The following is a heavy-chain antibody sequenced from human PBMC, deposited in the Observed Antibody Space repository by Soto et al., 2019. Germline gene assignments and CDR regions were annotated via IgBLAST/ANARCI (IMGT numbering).Heavy chain of an antibody. V-gene: IGHV3-74*01. D-gene: IGHD2-15*01. CDR3: ARDHNEAAPLYYYYYYGMDV. CDR1: GLTFSSYW. CDR2: INSDGSST. Sequence: GGCLRLYCAASGLTFSSYWMHWVRKAPGKGLVWVSRINSDGSSTSYADSVKGRFTISRDNAKNTLYLQMNSLRAEDTAVYYCARDHNEAAPLYYYYYYGMDVWGRGTTVTVSS. J-gene: IGHJ6*02.